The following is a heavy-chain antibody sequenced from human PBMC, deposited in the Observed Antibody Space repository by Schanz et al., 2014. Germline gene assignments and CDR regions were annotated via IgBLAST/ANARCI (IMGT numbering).Heavy chain of an antibody. CDR3: AKGRFGELSAFDI. D-gene: IGHD3-10*01. CDR1: GFSFGNYA. CDR2: ISGSGGST. Sequence: EVQLLESGGGLVQPGGSLRLSCEASGFSFGNYAMSWVRQAPGKGLEWVSAISGSGGSTYYADSVKGRFTISRDNSKNTLYLQMNSLRAEDTAVYYCAKGRFGELSAFDIWVQGTMVDVSS. V-gene: IGHV3-23*01. J-gene: IGHJ3*02.